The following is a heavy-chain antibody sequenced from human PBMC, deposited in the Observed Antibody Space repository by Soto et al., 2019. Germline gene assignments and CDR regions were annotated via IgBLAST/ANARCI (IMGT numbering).Heavy chain of an antibody. Sequence: SVKVSCKASGGTFSSYAISWVRQAPGQGLEWMGGIVPIFGTANYAQKFQGRVTITADESTSTAYMELSSLRSEDTAVYYCARSTSAVRINWFDPWGQGTLVTVSS. D-gene: IGHD3-16*01. CDR2: IVPIFGTA. J-gene: IGHJ5*02. CDR3: ARSTSAVRINWFDP. CDR1: GGTFSSYA. V-gene: IGHV1-69*13.